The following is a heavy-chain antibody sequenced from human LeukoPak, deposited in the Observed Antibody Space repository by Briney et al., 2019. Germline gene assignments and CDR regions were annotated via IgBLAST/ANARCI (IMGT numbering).Heavy chain of an antibody. J-gene: IGHJ4*02. CDR3: AKELDTMFFDY. CDR1: GLTFSRHW. Sequence: GGSLRLSCAASGLTFSRHWMHWVRQAPGKGLEWVSLAGWAGGTTFYSDSVRGRFTISRDSGRKSEYLQMNSLTTDDTAFYFCAKELDTMFFDYWGQGALVTVSS. V-gene: IGHV3-43*01. D-gene: IGHD3-10*02. CDR2: AGWAGGTT.